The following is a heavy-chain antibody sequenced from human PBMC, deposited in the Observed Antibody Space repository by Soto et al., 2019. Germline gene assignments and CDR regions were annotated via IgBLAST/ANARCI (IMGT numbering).Heavy chain of an antibody. CDR1: EFTFSDYF. CDR2: ISSSAATI. Sequence: GGSLRLSCAASEFTFSDYFMSWIRQAPGKGLEWVSYISSSAATIYYADSVKGRFTISRDNAKNSLYLQMNSLRAEDTAVYYCARERYDSSAYAFDNWGQGTLVTGS. J-gene: IGHJ4*02. V-gene: IGHV3-11*01. D-gene: IGHD3-22*01. CDR3: ARERYDSSAYAFDN.